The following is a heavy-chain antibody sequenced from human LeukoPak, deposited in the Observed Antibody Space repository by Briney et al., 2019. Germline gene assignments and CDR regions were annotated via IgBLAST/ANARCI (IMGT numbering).Heavy chain of an antibody. V-gene: IGHV1-69*13. CDR3: AREVPTPGPV. CDR1: GGTSSSYA. CDR2: IIPIFGTA. Sequence: GASVKVSCKASGGTSSSYAISWVRQAPGQGLEWMGGIIPIFGTANYAQKFQGRVTITADESTSTAYMELSSLRSEDTAVYYCAREVPTPGPVWGQGTLVTVSS. J-gene: IGHJ4*02.